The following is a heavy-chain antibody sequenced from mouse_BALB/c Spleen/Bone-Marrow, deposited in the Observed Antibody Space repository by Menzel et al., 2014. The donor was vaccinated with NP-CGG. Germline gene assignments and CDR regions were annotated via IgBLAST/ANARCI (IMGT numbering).Heavy chain of an antibody. J-gene: IGHJ4*01. CDR2: ISSGGSYT. CDR3: ARRRDYYAMEY. V-gene: IGHV5-6*02. Sequence: EVKLAESGGDLVKSGGSLKLSCAASGFTFSSYGMSWVRQTPDKRLEWVATISSGGSYTYYPDSVKGRFTISRDNAKNTLYLQMSSLKSEDTAMYYCARRRDYYAMEYWGQGTSVTVSS. CDR1: GFTFSSYG.